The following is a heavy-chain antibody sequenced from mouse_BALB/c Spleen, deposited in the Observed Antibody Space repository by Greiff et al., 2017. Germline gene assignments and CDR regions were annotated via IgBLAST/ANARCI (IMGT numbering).Heavy chain of an antibody. V-gene: IGHV14-3*02. CDR2: IDPANGNT. CDR1: GFNIKDTY. D-gene: IGHD4-1*01. CDR3: ARSQLTGTDYFDY. Sequence: EVKLMESGAELVKPGDSVKLSCTASGFNIKDTYMHWVKQRPEQGLEWIGRIDPANGNTKYDPKFQGKATITADTSSNTAYLQLSSLTSEDTAVYYCARSQLTGTDYFDYWGQGTTLTVSS. J-gene: IGHJ2*01.